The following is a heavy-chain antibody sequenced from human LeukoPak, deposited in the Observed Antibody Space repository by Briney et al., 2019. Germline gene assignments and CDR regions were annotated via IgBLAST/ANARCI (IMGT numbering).Heavy chain of an antibody. CDR1: GYSFTSYW. V-gene: IGHV5-51*01. D-gene: IGHD3-22*01. CDR2: IYPGDSDT. Sequence: GESLKISCKGSGYSFTSYWIGWVRQMPGKGLEWMGLIYPGDSDTRYSPSFQGQVTISADKSISTAYLQWSSLKASDTAMYYCARSTYYYDSSGYYYGYWGQGTLVTVSS. J-gene: IGHJ4*02. CDR3: ARSTYYYDSSGYYYGY.